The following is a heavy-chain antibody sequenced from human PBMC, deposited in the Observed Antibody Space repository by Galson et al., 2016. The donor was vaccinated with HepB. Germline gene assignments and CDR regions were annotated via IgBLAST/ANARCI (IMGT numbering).Heavy chain of an antibody. D-gene: IGHD1-26*01. CDR2: LSGSGGST. V-gene: IGHV3-23*01. Sequence: SLRLSCAAAGFTFSSYAMSWVRQAPGKGLEWVSALSGSGGSTYYADSVKGRFTISRDNSKSTLYLQMNSLRAEDTAVYYCAISSSGATPRPNFDYWGQGTLVTVSS. CDR1: GFTFSSYA. CDR3: AISSSGATPRPNFDY. J-gene: IGHJ4*02.